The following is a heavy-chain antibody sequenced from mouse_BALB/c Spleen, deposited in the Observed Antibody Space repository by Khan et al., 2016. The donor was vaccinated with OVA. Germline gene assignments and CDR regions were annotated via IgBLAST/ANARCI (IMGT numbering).Heavy chain of an antibody. D-gene: IGHD2-10*01. CDR1: GFSLTGYG. CDR2: IWGDGST. V-gene: IGHV2-6-7*01. J-gene: IGHJ4*01. Sequence: QVQLKESGPGLVAPSQSLSITCTVSGFSLTGYGVNWVRQPPGKGLEWLGMIWGDGSTDYNSALKSRLSISKDNSKSQVFLKMNSLQTDDTAMYXCARAYYGNYREAMDYWGQGTSVTVSS. CDR3: ARAYYGNYREAMDY.